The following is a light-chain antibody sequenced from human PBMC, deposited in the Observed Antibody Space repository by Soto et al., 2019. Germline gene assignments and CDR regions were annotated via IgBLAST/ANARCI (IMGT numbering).Light chain of an antibody. CDR1: QGINNW. Sequence: DIQMTQSPSSVSASVGDRVTITCRASQGINNWLAWYQQKPGKAPELLIYAVSYLQSGVPSRFSGSGSGTDFTLTISSLQPEDFATYFCKQSSAFPLTFGGGIKVEIK. CDR2: AVS. V-gene: IGKV1-12*01. J-gene: IGKJ4*01. CDR3: KQSSAFPLT.